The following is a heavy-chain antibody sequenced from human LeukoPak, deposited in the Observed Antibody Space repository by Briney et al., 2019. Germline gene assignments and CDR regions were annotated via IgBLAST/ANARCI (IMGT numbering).Heavy chain of an antibody. D-gene: IGHD3-3*01. CDR1: GFTFSSYS. CDR2: IS. Sequence: PGGSLRLSCAASGFTFSSYSMNWVRQAPGKGLEWVSSISTISRDNAKNSLYLQMNSLRAEDTAVYYCAKGALRFLEWPQNWFDPWGQGTLVTVSS. V-gene: IGHV3-21*04. J-gene: IGHJ5*02. CDR3: AKGALRFLEWPQNWFDP.